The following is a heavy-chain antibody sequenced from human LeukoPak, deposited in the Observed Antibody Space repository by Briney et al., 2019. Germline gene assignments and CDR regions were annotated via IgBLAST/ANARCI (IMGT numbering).Heavy chain of an antibody. CDR3: ASSAVEGMTIVVPHPIDY. V-gene: IGHV4-39*01. D-gene: IGHD3-22*01. CDR1: GGSINNSNYY. Sequence: PSETLSLTCTVSGGSINNSNYYWGWIRQPPGKGLEWIGTIYYSGSTFYNPSPRSRVTISMDTSKNQFSLKLNSVAAADTAMYFCASSAVEGMTIVVPHPIDYWGQGTLVTVSS. CDR2: IYYSGST. J-gene: IGHJ4*02.